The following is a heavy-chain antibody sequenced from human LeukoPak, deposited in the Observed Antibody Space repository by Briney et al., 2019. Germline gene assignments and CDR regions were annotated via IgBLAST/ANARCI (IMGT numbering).Heavy chain of an antibody. V-gene: IGHV1-2*02. J-gene: IGHJ4*02. CDR2: INPNSGGT. CDR1: GYTFTGYY. Sequence: GASVKVSCKASGYTFTGYYMHWVRQAPGQGLEWMGWINPNSGGTNYAQKFQGRVTMTRDTSISTAYMELSRLRSDDTAVYYCAAYDFWSGFEMGDSDYWGQGTLVTVSS. D-gene: IGHD3-3*01. CDR3: AAYDFWSGFEMGDSDY.